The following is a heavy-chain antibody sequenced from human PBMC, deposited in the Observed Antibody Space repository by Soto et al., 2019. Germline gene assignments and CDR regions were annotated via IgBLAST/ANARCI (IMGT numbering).Heavy chain of an antibody. CDR3: ATSFIAVAGLFDY. D-gene: IGHD6-19*01. J-gene: IGHJ4*02. CDR2: IYYRGST. Sequence: QLQLQESGPGLVKTSETLSLTCTVSGGSISSSSYYWGWIRQPPGKGLEWIGSIYYRGSTYYNPSLKSRVTISVDTSKNQFSLKLSSVTAAYTAVYYCATSFIAVAGLFDYWGQGTLVTVSS. V-gene: IGHV4-39*01. CDR1: GGSISSSSYY.